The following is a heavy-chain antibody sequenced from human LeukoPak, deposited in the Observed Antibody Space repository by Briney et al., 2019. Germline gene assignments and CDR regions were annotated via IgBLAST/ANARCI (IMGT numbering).Heavy chain of an antibody. Sequence: GGSLRLSCAASGFTFSNYYISWIRQAPGKGLEWVSYISGNGGTKYDADSVKGRFIMTRDSAKKSVYLQMTSLRVEDTAVYYCGRGIPVDYWGQGLLVTVSS. CDR3: GRGIPVDY. V-gene: IGHV3-11*01. J-gene: IGHJ4*02. CDR2: ISGNGGTK. CDR1: GFTFSNYY.